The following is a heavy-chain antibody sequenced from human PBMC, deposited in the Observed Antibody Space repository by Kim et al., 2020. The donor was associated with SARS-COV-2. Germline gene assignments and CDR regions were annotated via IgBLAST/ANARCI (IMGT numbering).Heavy chain of an antibody. CDR1: GFTFDDYA. V-gene: IGHV3-9*01. CDR3: AKGVGDPILGNFDY. D-gene: IGHD7-27*01. Sequence: GGSLRLSCAASGFTFDDYAMHWVRQAPGKGLEWVSGISWNSGSIGYADSVKGRFTISRDNAKNSLYLQMNSLRAEDTALYYCAKGVGDPILGNFDYWGQGTLVTVSS. CDR2: ISWNSGSI. J-gene: IGHJ4*02.